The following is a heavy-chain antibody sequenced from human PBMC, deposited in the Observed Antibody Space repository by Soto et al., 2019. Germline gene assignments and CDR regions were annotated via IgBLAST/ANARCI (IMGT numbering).Heavy chain of an antibody. V-gene: IGHV3-66*01. D-gene: IGHD3-10*01. J-gene: IGHJ4*02. Sequence: GGSLRLSCAVFGFSVSNNYVSWVRQAPGKGLEWVSVIYSGGNTDYAESVRGRFTVSRDTSKNTVYLQMNSLRVEDTAIYYCTRDSSYYGAGRGVLDYWGQGTPVTVSS. CDR1: GFSVSNNY. CDR2: IYSGGNT. CDR3: TRDSSYYGAGRGVLDY.